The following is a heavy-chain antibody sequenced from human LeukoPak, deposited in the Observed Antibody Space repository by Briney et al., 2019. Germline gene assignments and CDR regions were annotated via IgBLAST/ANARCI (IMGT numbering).Heavy chain of an antibody. J-gene: IGHJ4*02. V-gene: IGHV3-23*01. CDR2: ISGSGGST. Sequence: GGSLRLSCAASGFTFSNYAMSWVRQAPGKGLEWVSSISGSGGSTYHADSVKGRFTISRDNSKNTLYLQMNSLRAEDTAVYYCAKDPRVGATNYFDYWGQGTLVTVSS. D-gene: IGHD1-26*01. CDR3: AKDPRVGATNYFDY. CDR1: GFTFSNYA.